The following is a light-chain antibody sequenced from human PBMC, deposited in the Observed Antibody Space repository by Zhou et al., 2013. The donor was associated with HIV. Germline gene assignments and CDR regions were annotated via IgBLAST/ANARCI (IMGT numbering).Light chain of an antibody. Sequence: DIVMTQPPLSLPVTPGEPASISCRSSQSLLHSNGYNYLDWYLQKPGQSPQLLIYLGSNRASGVPDRFSGSGSGTDFTLKISRVEAEDVGIYYCMQALQTPLTFGRRDRTVEIK. J-gene: IGKJ4*01. CDR3: MQALQTPLT. CDR1: QSLLHSNGYNY. V-gene: IGKV2-28*01. CDR2: LGS.